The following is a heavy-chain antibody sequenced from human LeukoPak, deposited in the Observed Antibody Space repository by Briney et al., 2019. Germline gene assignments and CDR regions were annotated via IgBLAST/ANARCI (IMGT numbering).Heavy chain of an antibody. CDR2: IYGGGST. CDR1: GFTVSSNY. J-gene: IGHJ4*02. D-gene: IGHD3-22*01. CDR3: AKDSSADDSSGYSYYFDY. Sequence: GGSLRLSCAASGFTVSSNYMSWVRQAPGKGLEWVSVIYGGGSTYYADSVKGRFTISRDNSKNTLYLQVNSLRAEDTAVYYCAKDSSADDSSGYSYYFDYWGQGTLVTVSS. V-gene: IGHV3-66*01.